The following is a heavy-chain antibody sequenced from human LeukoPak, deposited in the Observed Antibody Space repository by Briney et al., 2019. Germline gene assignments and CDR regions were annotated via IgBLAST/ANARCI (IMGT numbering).Heavy chain of an antibody. CDR2: ISGSGGST. CDR3: ARDFRYCSSTSCYANGYYYYYMDV. D-gene: IGHD2-2*01. J-gene: IGHJ6*03. V-gene: IGHV3-23*01. CDR1: GFTFSSYG. Sequence: PGGSLRLSCAASGFTFSSYGMSWVRQAPGKGLEWVSAISGSGGSTYYADSVKGRFTISRDNSKNTLYLQMNSLRAEDTAVYYCARDFRYCSSTSCYANGYYYYYMDVWGKGTTVTISS.